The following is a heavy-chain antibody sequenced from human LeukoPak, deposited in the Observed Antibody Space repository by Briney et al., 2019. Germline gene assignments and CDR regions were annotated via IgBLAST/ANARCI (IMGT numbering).Heavy chain of an antibody. CDR3: AREWFGELLGYYYYYGMDV. V-gene: IGHV4-31*03. J-gene: IGHJ6*02. D-gene: IGHD3-10*01. Sequence: SETLSLTCTVSGGSICSGGYYWSWIRQHPGKGLEWIGYIYSGSTYYNPSLKSRVTISVDTSKNQFSLKLSSVTAADTAVYYCAREWFGELLGYYYYYGMDVWGQGTTVTVSS. CDR2: IYSGST. CDR1: GGSICSGGYY.